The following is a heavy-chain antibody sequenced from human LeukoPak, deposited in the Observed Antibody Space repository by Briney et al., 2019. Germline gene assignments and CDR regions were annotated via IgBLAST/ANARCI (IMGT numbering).Heavy chain of an antibody. Sequence: PSETLSLTCTVSGGSISSGGYYWSWIRQHPGKGLEWIGYIYYSGSTYYSPSLKSRVTISIDTSKNRFSLNLDSVTAADTAVYYCARKHRSTYYYADWGQGTLVTVSS. D-gene: IGHD1-14*01. CDR3: ARKHRSTYYYAD. J-gene: IGHJ4*02. CDR1: GGSISSGGYY. CDR2: IYYSGST. V-gene: IGHV4-30-4*08.